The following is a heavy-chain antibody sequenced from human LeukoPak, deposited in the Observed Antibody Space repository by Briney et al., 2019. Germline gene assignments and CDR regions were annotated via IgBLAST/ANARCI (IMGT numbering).Heavy chain of an antibody. Sequence: PGGSLRLSCAASGFNFRTYSMNWVRQAPGKGLEWVSYISSSSSTIYYVDSVRGRFTISRDNAKNSLYLQMNSLRAEDTAVYYCARDTGGRGWFDPWGQGTLVTVSS. J-gene: IGHJ5*02. D-gene: IGHD2-8*02. CDR1: GFNFRTYS. CDR2: ISSSSSTI. V-gene: IGHV3-48*01. CDR3: ARDTGGRGWFDP.